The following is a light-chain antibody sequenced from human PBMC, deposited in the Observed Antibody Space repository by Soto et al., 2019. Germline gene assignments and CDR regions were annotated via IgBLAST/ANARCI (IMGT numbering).Light chain of an antibody. Sequence: DIVLIQSPVSLAVSLGERATITCKSSQSILYSSTNRNYLAWYQQKPGQPPKLLISWTSTRESGVPDRFSGSRSGTDFTLTISSLQAEDGAVYYCQQYYTTPSITFGQGTRLEIK. CDR1: QSILYSSTNRNY. CDR3: QQYYTTPSIT. CDR2: WTS. J-gene: IGKJ5*01. V-gene: IGKV4-1*01.